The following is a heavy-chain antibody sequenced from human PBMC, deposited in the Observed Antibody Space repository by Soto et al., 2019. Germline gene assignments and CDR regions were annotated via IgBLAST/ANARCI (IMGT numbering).Heavy chain of an antibody. Sequence: GGSLRLFCAASGFSVNNYMSWVRQAPGKGLEWVSVMYSGGGTWYTDSVKGRFTISRDNSKNTLYLQMNSLRAEDTALYYCASAPSALSDYWGQGTLVTVSS. D-gene: IGHD3-16*01. CDR3: ASAPSALSDY. CDR1: GFSVNNY. V-gene: IGHV3-53*01. J-gene: IGHJ4*02. CDR2: MYSGGGT.